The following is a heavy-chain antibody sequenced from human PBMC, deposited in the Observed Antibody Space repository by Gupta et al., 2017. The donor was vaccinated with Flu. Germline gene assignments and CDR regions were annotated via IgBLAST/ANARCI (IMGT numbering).Heavy chain of an antibody. CDR1: GFTFSNYG. V-gene: IGHV3-30*18. Sequence: QVQLVESRGGVVQPGRSLRLSCVASGFTFSNYGMHWVRQAPGKGLEWVAIISYDGSSKYYAESVKGRFTISRDNSKNTLYLQMNSLRADDTAFYYCVKDNRGIVVVTAIPFEYWGQGSLVTVSS. CDR2: ISYDGSSK. D-gene: IGHD2-21*02. J-gene: IGHJ4*02. CDR3: VKDNRGIVVVTAIPFEY.